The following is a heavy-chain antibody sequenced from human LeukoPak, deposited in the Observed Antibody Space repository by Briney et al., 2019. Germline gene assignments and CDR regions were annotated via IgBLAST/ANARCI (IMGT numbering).Heavy chain of an antibody. V-gene: IGHV4-39*01. J-gene: IGHJ3*02. CDR1: GGSISSSSYY. Sequence: SETLSLTCTVSGGSISSSSYYWGWIRQPPGKGLEWIGSIYYSGSTYYNPSLKSRVTISVDTSKNQFSLKLSSVTAADTAMYYCARPHEPYSTNWYTTSDAFDIWGQGTMVTVSS. CDR2: IYYSGST. D-gene: IGHD6-13*01. CDR3: ARPHEPYSTNWYTTSDAFDI.